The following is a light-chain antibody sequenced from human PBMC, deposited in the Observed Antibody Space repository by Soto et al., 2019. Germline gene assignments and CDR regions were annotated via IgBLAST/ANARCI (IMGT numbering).Light chain of an antibody. V-gene: IGKV3-20*01. CDR2: GAS. CDR3: QQYGSSPT. CDR1: QSLTTSY. J-gene: IGKJ5*01. Sequence: EIVLTQSPGTLSLFPGERATLSCRASQSLTTSYLAWYQQKPGQAPRLLIYGASSRATGILDRFSGSGSGTDFTLTISRLEPEDFAVYYCQQYGSSPTFGQGTRLEIK.